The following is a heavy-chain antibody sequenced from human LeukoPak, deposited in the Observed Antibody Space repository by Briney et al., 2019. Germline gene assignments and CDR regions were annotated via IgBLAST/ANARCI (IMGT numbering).Heavy chain of an antibody. J-gene: IGHJ2*01. CDR1: GFTVSSNY. CDR3: ARDRAPPTSWYFDL. V-gene: IGHV3-53*01. CDR2: IYSGGTT. Sequence: GGSLRLSCAASGFTVSSNYISWVRQAPGKGLEWVSVIYSGGTTYYADSAKGRFSISRDTSKNTLYLQMNSLRAEDTAVYYCARDRAPPTSWYFDLWGRGTLVTVSS.